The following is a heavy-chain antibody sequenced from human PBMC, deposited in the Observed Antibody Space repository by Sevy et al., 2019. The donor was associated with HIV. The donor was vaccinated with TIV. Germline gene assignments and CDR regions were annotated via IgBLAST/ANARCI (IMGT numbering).Heavy chain of an antibody. D-gene: IGHD1-1*01. Sequence: GGSLRLSCAASGFTFSSFGMHWVRQAPGKGLEWVAVIWFDGSNTYYVDSVKGRFTISRDIAKNTLHLQMNSLRAEDTAVYYSASDLEFYDSDHYWPAFMPDFWGHGTLVSVSS. CDR2: IWFDGSNT. CDR1: GFTFSSFG. J-gene: IGHJ4*01. V-gene: IGHV3-33*01. CDR3: ASDLEFYDSDHYWPAFMPDF.